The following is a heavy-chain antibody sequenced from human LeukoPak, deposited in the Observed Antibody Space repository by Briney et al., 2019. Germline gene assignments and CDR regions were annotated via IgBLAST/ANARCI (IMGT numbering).Heavy chain of an antibody. CDR3: ASSLDIVATMDY. CDR2: IYSGGRT. V-gene: IGHV3-53*01. D-gene: IGHD5-12*01. CDR1: GFTVSSNY. Sequence: PGGSLRLSCAASGFTVSSNYMSWVRQAPGKGLEWVSVIYSGGRTYYADSVKGRFTISRDNSKNTLYLQMNSLRAEDTAVYYCASSLDIVATMDYWGQGTLVTVSS. J-gene: IGHJ4*02.